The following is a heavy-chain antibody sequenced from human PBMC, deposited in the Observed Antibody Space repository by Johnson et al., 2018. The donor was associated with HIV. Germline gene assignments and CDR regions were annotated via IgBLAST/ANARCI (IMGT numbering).Heavy chain of an antibody. V-gene: IGHV3-23*04. CDR1: GFTFSSYA. D-gene: IGHD1-26*01. J-gene: IGHJ3*02. CDR3: AKVSWEARLGDPFDI. CDR2: ISGSGGST. Sequence: VQLVESGGGLVQPGGSLRLSCAASGFTFSSYAMSWVRPAPGKGLEWVSAISGSGGSTYCADSVKGRFTISRDNSKNTLYLQMNSQRAEDTAVYYCAKVSWEARLGDPFDIWGQGTMVTVSS.